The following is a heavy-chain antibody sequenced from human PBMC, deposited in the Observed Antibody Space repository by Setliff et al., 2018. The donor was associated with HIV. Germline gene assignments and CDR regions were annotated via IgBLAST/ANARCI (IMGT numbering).Heavy chain of an antibody. V-gene: IGHV3-7*03. D-gene: IGHD1-26*01. CDR1: GFTFSSYW. CDR3: VRDPIEGYPDYFDY. Sequence: GGSLRLSCTASGFTFSSYWMSWVRQAPGKGLEWVANIKQDGSEKHYVDSVKGRLTISRDNAKNSLYLQMNSLRPEDTATYYCVRDPIEGYPDYFDYWGQGTLVTVSS. J-gene: IGHJ4*02. CDR2: IKQDGSEK.